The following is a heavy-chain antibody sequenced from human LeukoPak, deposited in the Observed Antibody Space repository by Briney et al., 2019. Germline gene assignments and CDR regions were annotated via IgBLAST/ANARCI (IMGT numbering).Heavy chain of an antibody. Sequence: SETLSLTCAVYGGSFSGYYWSWIRQPPGKGLEWIGEINHSGSTNYNLSLKSRVTISVDTSKNQFSLKLSSVTAADTAVYYCAGSDIVVVVAAFDYWGQGTLVTVSS. CDR3: AGSDIVVVVAAFDY. V-gene: IGHV4-34*01. CDR1: GGSFSGYY. CDR2: INHSGST. J-gene: IGHJ4*02. D-gene: IGHD2-15*01.